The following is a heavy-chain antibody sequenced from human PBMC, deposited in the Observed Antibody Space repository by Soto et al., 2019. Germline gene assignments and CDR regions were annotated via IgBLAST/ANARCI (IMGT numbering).Heavy chain of an antibody. Sequence: GETLKISCKGSGYSFTSYWIGWVRQMPGKGLEWMGIIYPGDSDTRYSPSFQGQVTISADKSISTAYLQWSSLKASDTAMYYCARIPTNGDYYYYGMDVWGQGTTVTVSS. CDR1: GYSFTSYW. J-gene: IGHJ6*02. D-gene: IGHD3-10*01. V-gene: IGHV5-51*01. CDR3: ARIPTNGDYYYYGMDV. CDR2: IYPGDSDT.